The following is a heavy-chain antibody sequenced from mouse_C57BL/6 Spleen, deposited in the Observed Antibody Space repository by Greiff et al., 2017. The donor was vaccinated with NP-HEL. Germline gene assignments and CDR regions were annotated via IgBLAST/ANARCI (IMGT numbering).Heavy chain of an antibody. V-gene: IGHV1-82*01. D-gene: IGHD1-1*01. CDR3: ARGGTTVVATDYFDY. Sequence: VQLQQSGPELVKPGASVKISCKASGYAFSSSWMNWVKQRPGKGLEWIGRIYPGDGDTNYNGKFKGKATLTADKSSSTAYMQISSLTSEDSAVYICARGGTTVVATDYFDYWGQGTTLTVSS. CDR1: GYAFSSSW. J-gene: IGHJ2*01. CDR2: IYPGDGDT.